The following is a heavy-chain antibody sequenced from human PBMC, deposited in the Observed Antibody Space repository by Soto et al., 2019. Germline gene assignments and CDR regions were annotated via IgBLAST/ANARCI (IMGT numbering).Heavy chain of an antibody. CDR2: INPSGGST. CDR3: DSSHYTPMDENWFDP. D-gene: IGHD2-2*02. J-gene: IGHJ5*02. Sequence: GASVKVSCKASGYTFTSYYMHWVRQAPGQGLEWMGIINPSGGSTSYAQKFQGRVTMTRDTSTSTVYMELSSLRSEDTAVYSYDSSHYTPMDENWFDPWGQGTLVTVSS. CDR1: GYTFTSYY. V-gene: IGHV1-46*03.